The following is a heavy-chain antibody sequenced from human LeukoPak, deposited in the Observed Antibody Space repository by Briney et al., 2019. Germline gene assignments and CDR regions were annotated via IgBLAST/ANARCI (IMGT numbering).Heavy chain of an antibody. CDR3: ARGGYSNDLDY. V-gene: IGHV4-39*07. CDR1: GGSISSTTYY. J-gene: IGHJ4*02. Sequence: PSETLSLTCTVSGGSISSTTYYWDWIRQPPGKGLEWIGTIYYSGSTYYNPSLKSRVTISVDTSKNQFSLKLSSVTAADTAVYYCARGGYSNDLDYWGQGTLVTVSS. CDR2: IYYSGST. D-gene: IGHD4-11*01.